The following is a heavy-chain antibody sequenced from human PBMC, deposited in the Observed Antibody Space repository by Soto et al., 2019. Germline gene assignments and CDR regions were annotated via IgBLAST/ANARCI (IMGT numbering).Heavy chain of an antibody. CDR3: ARHVGFYWYFDL. J-gene: IGHJ2*01. Sequence: EVQLVESGGGLVQPGGSLRLSCAASGFTVSSSYMGWVRQAPGKGLEWVSSIYSGGNTYYADSVRGRFTISTDNSKCTLYLQMNRLRVDDTAMYYCARHVGFYWYFDLWGRGTLVTVSS. CDR2: IYSGGNT. D-gene: IGHD1-26*01. V-gene: IGHV3-66*04. CDR1: GFTVSSSY.